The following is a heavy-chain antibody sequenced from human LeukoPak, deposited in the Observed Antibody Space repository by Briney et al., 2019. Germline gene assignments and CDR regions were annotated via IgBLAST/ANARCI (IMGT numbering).Heavy chain of an antibody. CDR3: AKDFSSGYYYFDY. J-gene: IGHJ4*02. Sequence: GGSLRLSCAASGFTFDDYAIHWVRQAPGKGLEWVSGINWNSGSKHYADFVKGRFTISRDNAKNSLFLQMNSLRPEDTALYYCAKDFSSGYYYFDYWGRGTLVTVSS. CDR2: INWNSGSK. D-gene: IGHD3-22*01. CDR1: GFTFDDYA. V-gene: IGHV3-9*01.